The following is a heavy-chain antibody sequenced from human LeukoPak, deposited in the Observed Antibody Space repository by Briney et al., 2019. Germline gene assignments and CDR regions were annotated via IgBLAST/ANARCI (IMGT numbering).Heavy chain of an antibody. V-gene: IGHV1-2*02. Sequence: ASVKVSCKASGYTFIGYYIHWVRQAPGQGLEWMGWINPNTGGTNYAQNFQGRVTMTRDTSISTAYMELSSLTSDDTAVYYCARDQSEDFINWFDPWGQGTLVTVSS. CDR2: INPNTGGT. J-gene: IGHJ5*02. CDR1: GYTFIGYY. CDR3: ARDQSEDFINWFDP. D-gene: IGHD2/OR15-2a*01.